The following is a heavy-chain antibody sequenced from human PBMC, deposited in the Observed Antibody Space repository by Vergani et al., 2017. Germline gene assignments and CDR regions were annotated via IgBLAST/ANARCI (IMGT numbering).Heavy chain of an antibody. V-gene: IGHV4-61*02. J-gene: IGHJ4*02. D-gene: IGHD5-12*01. Sequence: QVQLQESGPGLVKPSQTLSLTCTVSGGSISSGSYYWSWIRQPAGKGLEWIGRIYTSGSTNYNPSLKSRVTISVDTSKNQFSLKLSSVTAADTAVYYCARRPRLREFDYWGQGTLVTVSS. CDR3: ARRPRLREFDY. CDR2: IYTSGST. CDR1: GGSISSGSYY.